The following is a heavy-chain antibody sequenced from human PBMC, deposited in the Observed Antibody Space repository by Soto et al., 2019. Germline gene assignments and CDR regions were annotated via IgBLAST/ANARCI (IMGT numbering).Heavy chain of an antibody. Sequence: PGGSLRLSCAASGFTFSSYWMHWVRQAPGKGLVWVSRINSDGRSTSYADSVKGRFTISRDNAKNTLYLQMNSLRAEDTAVYYCARASSSGWYREDWSEFDYWGQGTLVTVSS. V-gene: IGHV3-74*01. CDR2: INSDGRST. CDR1: GFTFSSYW. CDR3: ARASSSGWYREDWSEFDY. J-gene: IGHJ4*02. D-gene: IGHD6-19*01.